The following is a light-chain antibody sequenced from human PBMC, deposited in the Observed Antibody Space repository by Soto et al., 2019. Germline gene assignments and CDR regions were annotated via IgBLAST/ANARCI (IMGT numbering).Light chain of an antibody. CDR2: GAS. J-gene: IGKJ2*01. Sequence: EMGLTQSPCILSLSPGDRATLSCRASQRCSSAYLAWYHQQPGQAPRLLLYGASIRSTGIPDRFSSSGSGTHFTLKINRLEPEDFAVYSCQQYGSLPYPFGPGTNLEIQ. CDR1: QRCSSAY. V-gene: IGKV3-20*01. CDR3: QQYGSLPYP.